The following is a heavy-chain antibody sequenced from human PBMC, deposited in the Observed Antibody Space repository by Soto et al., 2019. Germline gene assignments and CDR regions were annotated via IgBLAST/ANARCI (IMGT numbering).Heavy chain of an antibody. CDR2: INHSGST. D-gene: IGHD4-17*01. Sequence: GPGGASETLSLTCAVYGGSFSGYYWSWIRQPPGKGLEWIGEINHSGSTNYNPSLKSRVTISVDTSKNQFSLKLSSVTAADTAVYYCARGRYGPRGRGPYYWYFDLWGRGTLVTVSS. CDR1: GGSFSGYY. CDR3: ARGRYGPRGRGPYYWYFDL. V-gene: IGHV4-34*01. J-gene: IGHJ2*01.